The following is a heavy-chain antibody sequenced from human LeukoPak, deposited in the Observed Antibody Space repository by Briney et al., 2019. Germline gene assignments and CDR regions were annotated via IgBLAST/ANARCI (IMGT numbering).Heavy chain of an antibody. CDR3: AKGIDSTGYYPFDY. Sequence: GGSLRLSCAASGFTFSSYAMHWVRQAPGKGLEWVAVISYDGSNKYYADSVKGRFTISRDTSKSTLYLQLNSLRAEDTAIYYCAKGIDSTGYYPFDYWGQGTLVTVSS. V-gene: IGHV3-30-3*01. CDR2: ISYDGSNK. D-gene: IGHD3-22*01. CDR1: GFTFSSYA. J-gene: IGHJ4*02.